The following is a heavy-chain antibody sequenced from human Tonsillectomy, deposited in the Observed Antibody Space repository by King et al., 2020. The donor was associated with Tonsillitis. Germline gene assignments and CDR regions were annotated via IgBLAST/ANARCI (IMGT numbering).Heavy chain of an antibody. J-gene: IGHJ4*02. D-gene: IGHD6-13*01. CDR3: ARDGPFEYRTWYHFDY. V-gene: IGHV3-30*04. Sequence: VQLVESGGDVVQPGRSLRLSCAASGFTFSNYAMHWVRQAPGKGPEWVAVISYDGSKRYYADSVKGRFIISRDNFKNTLYLQMNNLRVEDTAVYYCARDGPFEYRTWYHFDYWGQGTLVTVSS. CDR1: GFTFSNYA. CDR2: ISYDGSKR.